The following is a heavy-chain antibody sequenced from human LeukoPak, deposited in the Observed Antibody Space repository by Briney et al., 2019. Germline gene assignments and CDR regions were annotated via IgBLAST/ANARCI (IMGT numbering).Heavy chain of an antibody. D-gene: IGHD3-10*01. CDR2: ISTSSSYI. CDR3: ARGPPLVRGVTFDY. CDR1: GFTFSTYT. V-gene: IGHV3-21*01. J-gene: IGHJ4*02. Sequence: GGSLRLSCAASGFTFSTYTMNWVRQAPGKGLEWVSSISTSSSYIYYADSVKGRFTISRDNAKNSLYLQMNSLRAEDTAVYYCARGPPLVRGVTFDYRGQGSPVTVSS.